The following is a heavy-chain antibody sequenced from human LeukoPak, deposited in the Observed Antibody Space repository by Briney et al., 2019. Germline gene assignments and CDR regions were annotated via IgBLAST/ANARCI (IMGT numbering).Heavy chain of an antibody. V-gene: IGHV3-7*01. D-gene: IGHD3-22*01. CDR1: GFTFSSYW. CDR2: IKQDGSEK. J-gene: IGHJ4*02. CDR3: AREAYDSSGYYLGFDY. Sequence: GGSLRLSCTASGFTFSSYWMSWVRQAPGKGLEWVANIKQDGSEKYYVDSVKGRFTISRDNAKNSLYLQMNSLRAEDTAVYYCAREAYDSSGYYLGFDYWGQGTLVTVSS.